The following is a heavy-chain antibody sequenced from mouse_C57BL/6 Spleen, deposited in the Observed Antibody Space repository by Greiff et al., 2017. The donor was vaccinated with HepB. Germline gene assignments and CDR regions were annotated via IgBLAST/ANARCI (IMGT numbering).Heavy chain of an antibody. CDR2: ISGGGGNT. J-gene: IGHJ2*01. CDR3: ARQKLYYYGSSYFDY. D-gene: IGHD1-1*01. CDR1: GFTFSSYT. V-gene: IGHV5-9*01. Sequence: EVNVVESGGGLVKPGGSLKLSCAASGFTFSSYTMSWVRQTPEKRLEWVATISGGGGNTYYPDSVKGRFTISRDNAKNTLYLQMSSLRSEDTALYYCARQKLYYYGSSYFDYWGQGTTLTVSS.